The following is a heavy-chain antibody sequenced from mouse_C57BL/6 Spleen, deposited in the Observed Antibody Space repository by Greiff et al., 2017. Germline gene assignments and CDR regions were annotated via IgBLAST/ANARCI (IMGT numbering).Heavy chain of an antibody. Sequence: VQLQQSGTVLARPGASVKMSCKTSGYTFTSYWMHWVKQRPGQGLEWIGAIYPGNSDTSYNQKFKGKAKLTAVTSASTAYMELSSLTNEDSAVYYCSRADYGSSYEGFDYWGQGTTLTVSS. CDR1: GYTFTSYW. V-gene: IGHV1-5*01. CDR2: IYPGNSDT. D-gene: IGHD1-1*01. CDR3: SRADYGSSYEGFDY. J-gene: IGHJ2*01.